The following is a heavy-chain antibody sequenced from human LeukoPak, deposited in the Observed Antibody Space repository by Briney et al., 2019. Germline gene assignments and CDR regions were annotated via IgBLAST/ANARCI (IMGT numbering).Heavy chain of an antibody. Sequence: SETLSLTCAVYGGSFSGYYWSWIRQPPGKGLEGSGEINHSGSTNYNPSLKSRVTISVDTSKNQFSLKLSSVTAADTAVYYCAESSVYYDFWSGYPPRAEYFQHWGQGTLVTVSS. V-gene: IGHV4-34*01. CDR1: GGSFSGYY. D-gene: IGHD3-3*01. CDR3: AESSVYYDFWSGYPPRAEYFQH. CDR2: INHSGST. J-gene: IGHJ1*01.